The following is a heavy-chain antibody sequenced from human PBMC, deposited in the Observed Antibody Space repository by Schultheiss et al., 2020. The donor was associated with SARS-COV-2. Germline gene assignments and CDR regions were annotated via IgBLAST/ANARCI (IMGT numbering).Heavy chain of an antibody. J-gene: IGHJ6*02. Sequence: GESLKISCAASGFTVSSNYMSWVRQAPGKGLEWVSVIYSGGSTYYADSVKGRFTISRDNSKNTLYLQMNSLRAEDTAVYYCAREPSWSQYYYGMDVWGQGTTVTVSS. CDR2: IYSGGST. V-gene: IGHV3-53*01. CDR1: GFTVSSNY. D-gene: IGHD3-3*01. CDR3: AREPSWSQYYYGMDV.